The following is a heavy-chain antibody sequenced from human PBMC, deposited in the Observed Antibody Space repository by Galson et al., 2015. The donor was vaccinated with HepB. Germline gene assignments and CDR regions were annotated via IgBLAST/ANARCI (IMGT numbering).Heavy chain of an antibody. CDR1: GFTVSSNY. Sequence: LRLSCAASGFTVSSNYMSWVRQAPGKGLEWVSVIYSGGSTYYADSVKGRFTISRDNSKNTLYLQMNSLRAEDTAVYYCARFDYYDSSVWGQGTLVTVSS. J-gene: IGHJ4*02. D-gene: IGHD3-22*01. CDR2: IYSGGST. CDR3: ARFDYYDSSV. V-gene: IGHV3-66*01.